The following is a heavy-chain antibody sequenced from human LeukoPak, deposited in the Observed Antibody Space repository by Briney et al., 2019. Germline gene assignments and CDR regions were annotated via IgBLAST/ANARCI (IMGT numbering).Heavy chain of an antibody. V-gene: IGHV1-69*13. CDR2: IIPIFGTA. D-gene: IGHD5-18*01. Sequence: SVKVSCKASGGTFSSYAISWVRQAPGQGLEWMGEIIPIFGTANYAQKFQGRVTITAGESTSTAYMELSSLRSEDTAVYYCARGRDTAMVQHYYYYMDVWGKGTTVTVSS. CDR1: GGTFSSYA. J-gene: IGHJ6*03. CDR3: ARGRDTAMVQHYYYYMDV.